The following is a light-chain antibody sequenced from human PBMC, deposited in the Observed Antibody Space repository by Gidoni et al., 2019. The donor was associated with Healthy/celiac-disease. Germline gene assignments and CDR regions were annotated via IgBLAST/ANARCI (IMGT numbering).Light chain of an antibody. V-gene: IGLV1-40*01. J-gene: IGLJ2*01. Sequence: QSVLTPPPSVSAAPGQRVTISRTGSSSNIGAGYDVHWYQQLPGTAPKLLIYGNSNRPSGVPDRFSGSKSGTSASLAITGLQAEDEADYYCQSYDSSLSGSYVVFGGGTKLTVL. CDR2: GNS. CDR3: QSYDSSLSGSYVV. CDR1: SSNIGAGYD.